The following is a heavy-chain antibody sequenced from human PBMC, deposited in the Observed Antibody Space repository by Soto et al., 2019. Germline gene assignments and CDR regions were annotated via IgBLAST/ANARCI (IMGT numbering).Heavy chain of an antibody. CDR3: ARGGMLLVPAAIGSWFDP. J-gene: IGHJ5*02. V-gene: IGHV1-69*12. CDR1: GGTFSSYA. CDR2: IIPIFGTA. D-gene: IGHD2-2*01. Sequence: QVQLVQSGAEVKKPGSSVKVSCKASGGTFSSYAISWVRQAPGQGLEWMGGIIPIFGTANYAQKFQGRVTITADESTSTAYMELSSLRSEDTAVYYCARGGMLLVPAAIGSWFDPWGQGTLVTVSS.